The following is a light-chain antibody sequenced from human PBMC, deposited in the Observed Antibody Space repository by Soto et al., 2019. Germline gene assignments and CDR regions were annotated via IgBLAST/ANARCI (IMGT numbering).Light chain of an antibody. CDR1: QGISSA. CDR2: DAS. Sequence: AIQLTQSPSSLSASVGDRVTITCRASQGISSALAWYQQKPGKAPKLLIYDASSLESGVPSRFSGSGSGTDFTLTTSSRQPEEFATYHSQQFKSYPLTSGGGTKVEIK. CDR3: QQFKSYPLT. V-gene: IGKV1-13*02. J-gene: IGKJ4*01.